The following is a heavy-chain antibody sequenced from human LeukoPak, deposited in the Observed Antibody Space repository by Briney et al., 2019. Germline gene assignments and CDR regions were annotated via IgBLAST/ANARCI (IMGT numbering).Heavy chain of an antibody. CDR3: ARVKGRDGYNLFDY. J-gene: IGHJ4*02. CDR1: GGSISSYY. V-gene: IGHV4-59*01. CDR2: IYYSGST. D-gene: IGHD5-24*01. Sequence: SETLSLTCTVSGGSISSYYWSWIRQPPGKGLEWIGYIYYSGSTNYNPSLKSRVTISVDTSKNQFSLKLSSVTAADTAVYYCARVKGRDGYNLFDYWGQGTLVTVSS.